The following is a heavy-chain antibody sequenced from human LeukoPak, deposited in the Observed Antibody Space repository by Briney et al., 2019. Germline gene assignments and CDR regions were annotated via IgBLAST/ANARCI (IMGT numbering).Heavy chain of an antibody. D-gene: IGHD2-2*01. J-gene: IGHJ4*02. V-gene: IGHV4-59*12. CDR3: ARGDCSSTTCYVAY. CDR2: IYYTGST. Sequence: LETLSLTCSVSGGSLSSLYWSWVRQPPGEGLEWVGYIYYTGSTNYNPSLKSRVTMFVDTSKNQFSLKLTSVTAADTAMYYCARGDCSSTTCYVAYWGQGALVTVSS. CDR1: GGSLSSLY.